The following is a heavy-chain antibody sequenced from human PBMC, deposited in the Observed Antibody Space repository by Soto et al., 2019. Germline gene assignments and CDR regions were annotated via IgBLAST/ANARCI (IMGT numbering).Heavy chain of an antibody. D-gene: IGHD3-22*01. CDR1: GDSISNSNYY. CDR2: IYYSGIT. V-gene: IGHV4-39*01. J-gene: IGHJ5*02. Sequence: LSETLSLTCTVSGDSISNSNYYCGWIRQPPGKGLEWIANIYYSGITYCNPSLKSRVAISVDTSKNQFSLKLSSVTAADTAIYYCARSNSGYYKWFDPWGQGTLVTVS. CDR3: ARSNSGYYKWFDP.